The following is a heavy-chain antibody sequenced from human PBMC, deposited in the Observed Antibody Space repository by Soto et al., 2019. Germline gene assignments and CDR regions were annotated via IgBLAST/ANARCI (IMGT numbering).Heavy chain of an antibody. CDR1: GGSIGSYH. CDR3: ARDTVLTGMFDL. Sequence: QVLLQESGPGQVKPSETLSLTCTVSGGSIGSYHWIWVRQPPGKGLEWIASVYYTGTTNYNPSLGSRVTISIDAPENQISLKLTSVTAADTAFYYCARDTVLTGMFDLWGQGTLVTVSS. CDR2: VYYTGTT. V-gene: IGHV4-59*01. D-gene: IGHD4-17*01. J-gene: IGHJ5*02.